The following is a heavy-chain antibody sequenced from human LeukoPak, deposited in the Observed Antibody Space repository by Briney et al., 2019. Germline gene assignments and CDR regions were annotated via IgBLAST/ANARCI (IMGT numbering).Heavy chain of an antibody. J-gene: IGHJ3*02. CDR2: ISSDGSRK. D-gene: IGHD1-1*01. V-gene: IGHV3-30*18. CDR3: AKYAYNWNAPDGFDM. CDR1: GFTFSSYD. Sequence: GRSLRLSCAASGFTFSSYDMHWVRQAPGKGLEWVAVISSDGSRKHYGDSVKGRFIISRDNSESTLFLQMNSLRTDDTSVYFCAKYAYNWNAPDGFDMWGQGTMVIVSS.